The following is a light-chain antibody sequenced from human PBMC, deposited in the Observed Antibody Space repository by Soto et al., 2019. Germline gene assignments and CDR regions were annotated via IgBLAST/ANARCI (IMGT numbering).Light chain of an antibody. J-gene: IGKJ4*01. V-gene: IGKV3-15*01. CDR1: QSVSYN. CDR3: QQYKNWPPLT. Sequence: EIVMTQSPATLSVSPGETATLSCRASQSVSYNLAWYQHKPGQGPRLVIYGAFSRATGIPARFSGSGSGTEFTLTISSLQSEDFAVYYCQQYKNWPPLTFGGGTKVEIK. CDR2: GAF.